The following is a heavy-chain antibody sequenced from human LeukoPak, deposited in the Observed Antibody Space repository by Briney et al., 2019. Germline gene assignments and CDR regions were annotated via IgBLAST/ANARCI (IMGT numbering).Heavy chain of an antibody. CDR2: ISGNYVST. CDR1: GFTFSSYA. CDR3: AKSSETYHYDY. J-gene: IGHJ4*02. V-gene: IGHV3-23*01. D-gene: IGHD3-10*01. Sequence: GGSLRFSCAASGFTFSSYAMSWVRQAPGKGLEWVSAISGNYVSTYYADSVKGRSTISRDNYKNTLYLRMNSLRAEDTAIYYCAKSSETYHYDYWGQGILVTVSS.